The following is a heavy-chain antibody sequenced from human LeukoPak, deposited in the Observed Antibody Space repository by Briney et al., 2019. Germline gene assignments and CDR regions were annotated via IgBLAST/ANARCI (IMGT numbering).Heavy chain of an antibody. CDR2: ISSNGGST. D-gene: IGHD3-3*01. J-gene: IGHJ6*02. V-gene: IGHV3-64*01. Sequence: GGSLRLSCAASGFTFSSYAMHWVRQAPGKGLEYVSAISSNGGSTYYANSVKGRFTISRDNSKNTLYLQMGSLRAEDMAVYYRARKRADFWSGRSFYGMDVWGQGTTVTVSS. CDR1: GFTFSSYA. CDR3: ARKRADFWSGRSFYGMDV.